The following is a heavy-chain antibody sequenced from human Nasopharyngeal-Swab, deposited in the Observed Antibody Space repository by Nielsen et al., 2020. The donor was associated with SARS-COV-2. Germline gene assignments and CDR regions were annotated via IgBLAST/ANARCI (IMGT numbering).Heavy chain of an antibody. Sequence: GESLKISCTASGYTFSSAWIGWVRQMPGKGLEWMGIIYPGGSDTRYSPAFQGQATISADRSTTTAYLHWSSLQASDTAMYYCARRVSGRPWFDSWGQGTLVTVSS. J-gene: IGHJ5*01. V-gene: IGHV5-51*01. CDR3: ARRVSGRPWFDS. CDR2: IYPGGSDT. CDR1: GYTFSSAW. D-gene: IGHD3-10*01.